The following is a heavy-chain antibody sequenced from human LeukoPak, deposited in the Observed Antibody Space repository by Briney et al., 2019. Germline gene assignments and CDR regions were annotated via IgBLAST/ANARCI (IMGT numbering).Heavy chain of an antibody. D-gene: IGHD3-16*02. CDR1: GGSISSSSYY. CDR3: ARGRRDYVWGSYRYTGAFDI. V-gene: IGHV4-39*07. Sequence: SETLSLTCTVSGGSISSSSYYWSWIRQPPGKGLEWIGEINHSGSTNYNPSLKSRVTISVDTSKNQFSLKLSSVTAADTAVYYCARGRRDYVWGSYRYTGAFDIWGQGTMVTVSS. J-gene: IGHJ3*02. CDR2: INHSGST.